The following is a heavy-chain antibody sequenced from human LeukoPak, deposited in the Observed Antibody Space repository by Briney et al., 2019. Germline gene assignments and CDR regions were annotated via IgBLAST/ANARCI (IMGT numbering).Heavy chain of an antibody. V-gene: IGHV1-2*02. CDR2: INPNSGGT. J-gene: IGHJ4*02. D-gene: IGHD6-13*01. Sequence: ASVKVSCKASGYTFTGYYMHWVRQAPGQGLEWMGWINPNSGGTNYAQKFQGRVTMTRDTSISTAYMELSRLRSDGTAVYYCASLAAAGNLNFDYWGQGTLVTVSS. CDR1: GYTFTGYY. CDR3: ASLAAAGNLNFDY.